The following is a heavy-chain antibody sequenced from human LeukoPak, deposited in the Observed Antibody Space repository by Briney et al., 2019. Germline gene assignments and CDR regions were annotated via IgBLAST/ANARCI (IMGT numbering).Heavy chain of an antibody. CDR2: ISGSGGST. J-gene: IGHJ4*02. CDR3: AKDRTPGIAVAGSPPFDY. CDR1: GFTFSSYA. Sequence: GGSLRLSCAASGFTFSSYAMSWVRQAPGKGLEWVLAISGSGGSTYYADSVKGRFTISRDNSKNTLYLQMNSLRAEDTAVYYCAKDRTPGIAVAGSPPFDYWGQGTLVTVSS. D-gene: IGHD6-19*01. V-gene: IGHV3-23*01.